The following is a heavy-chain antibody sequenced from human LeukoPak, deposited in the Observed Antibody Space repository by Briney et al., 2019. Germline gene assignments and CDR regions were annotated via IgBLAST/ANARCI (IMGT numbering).Heavy chain of an antibody. J-gene: IGHJ4*02. CDR2: ISSSSSYT. CDR3: AKARGSSVYEQFDY. D-gene: IGHD5/OR15-5a*01. Sequence: GGSLRLSCAASGFTFSNYYMSWIRQAPGKGLEWVSYISSSSSYTNYADSVKGRFTISRDNSKNTLYLQMNSLRADGTAVYYCAKARGSSVYEQFDYWGQGTQVTVSP. CDR1: GFTFSNYY. V-gene: IGHV3-11*05.